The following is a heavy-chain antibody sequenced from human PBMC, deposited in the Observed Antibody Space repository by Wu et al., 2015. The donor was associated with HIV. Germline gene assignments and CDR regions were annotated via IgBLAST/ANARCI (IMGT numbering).Heavy chain of an antibody. J-gene: IGHJ5*02. CDR3: AREKTYYYDSSGPTSAYNWFDP. CDR1: GGTFSSYA. D-gene: IGHD3-22*01. Sequence: QVQMVQSGGEVKKPGASVKVSCKASGGTFSSYAISWVRQAPGQGLEWMGGIIPIFGTANYAQKFQGRVTITTDESTSTAYMELSSLRSEDTAVYYCAREKTYYYDSSGPTSAYNWFDPGAREPWSPSPQ. V-gene: IGHV1-69*05. CDR2: IIPIFGTA.